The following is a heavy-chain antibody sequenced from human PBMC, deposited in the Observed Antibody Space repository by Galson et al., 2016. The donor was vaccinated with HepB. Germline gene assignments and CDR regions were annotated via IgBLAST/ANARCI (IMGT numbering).Heavy chain of an antibody. D-gene: IGHD2-21*01. J-gene: IGHJ4*02. CDR3: LVVSQR. CDR2: ISWDGGST. CDR1: GFTFDDYT. V-gene: IGHV3-43*01. Sequence: SLRLSCAASGFTFDDYTMHWVRQAPGKGLEWVSLISWDGGSTYYADSVKGRFTISRDNAKNTLYLQMNSLRAEDTAVYYCLVVSQRWGQGTLVTVSS.